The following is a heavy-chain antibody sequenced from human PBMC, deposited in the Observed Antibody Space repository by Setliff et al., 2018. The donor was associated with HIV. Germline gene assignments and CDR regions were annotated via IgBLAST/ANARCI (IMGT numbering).Heavy chain of an antibody. V-gene: IGHV4-34*01. J-gene: IGHJ6*03. D-gene: IGHD6-13*01. Sequence: TLSLTCAVYGGSFSGYCWSWIRQPPGKGLEWIGEIQHSGRINYNPSLRSRVTTLVDTSKNQFSLRLRSVTAADTAVYYCARVSCSSRYSIPRYYYYSMDVWGNGTTVTVSS. CDR3: ARVSCSSRYSIPRYYYYSMDV. CDR1: GGSFSGYC. CDR2: IQHSGRI.